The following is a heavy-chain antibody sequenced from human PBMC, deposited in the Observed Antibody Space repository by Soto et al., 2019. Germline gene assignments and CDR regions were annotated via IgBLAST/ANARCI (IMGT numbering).Heavy chain of an antibody. J-gene: IGHJ6*02. CDR2: ISSDGTTK. Sequence: PGGSLRLSCAASRFTFRSYASQWVRQAPGKGLEWVTFISSDGTTKYYSDSVTGRFTISRDNSKNTLYLQMNSLRPEDTAIYYCAREYCGRDCHGMDVWGQGTTVTVSS. D-gene: IGHD2-21*02. CDR1: RFTFRSYA. V-gene: IGHV3-30-3*01. CDR3: AREYCGRDCHGMDV.